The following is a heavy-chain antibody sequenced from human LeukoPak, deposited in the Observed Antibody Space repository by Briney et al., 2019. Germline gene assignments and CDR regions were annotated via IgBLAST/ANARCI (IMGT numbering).Heavy chain of an antibody. CDR3: AKASRQAAVASPLDY. CDR2: IGGVGDRT. CDR1: GFTFSDYY. Sequence: GSLRLSCAASGFTFSDYYMSWIRQAPGKGLEWVASIGGVGDRTYYADSVKGRFTISRDNSKDTLFLQMNSLKADDTALYYCAKASRQAAVASPLDYWGQGSLVTVSS. D-gene: IGHD6-19*01. J-gene: IGHJ4*02. V-gene: IGHV3-23*01.